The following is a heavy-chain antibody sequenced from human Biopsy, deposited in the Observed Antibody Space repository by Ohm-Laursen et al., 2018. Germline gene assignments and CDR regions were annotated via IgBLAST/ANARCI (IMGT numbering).Heavy chain of an antibody. CDR2: ITSSGGST. J-gene: IGHJ5*01. V-gene: IGHV3-23*01. CDR3: AKQGATILSSFDS. D-gene: IGHD3-9*01. CDR1: GFTFSNYA. Sequence: SLRLSCAASGFTFSNYAMSWVRQAPGKGLAWVSTITSSGGSTYFADSVKGRFTISRDNSKNRLYLQMNSLRGEDTAVYYCAKQGATILSSFDSWGQGTLVTVSS.